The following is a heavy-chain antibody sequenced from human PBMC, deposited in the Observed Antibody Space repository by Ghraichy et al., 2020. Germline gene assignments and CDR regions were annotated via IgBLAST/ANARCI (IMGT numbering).Heavy chain of an antibody. V-gene: IGHV3-15*01. Sequence: GGFLRLSCAASGFAFITTWMSWVRQAPGKGLEWVGRIKSKGSGGTVDFAAPVKGRFTISRDDSKNTLYLQMDSLKPEDTAVYYCTTHLIARPATAWFFDYWGQGTLVTVSS. CDR3: TTHLIARPATAWFFDY. CDR2: IKSKGSGGTV. J-gene: IGHJ4*02. D-gene: IGHD6-6*01. CDR1: GFAFITTW.